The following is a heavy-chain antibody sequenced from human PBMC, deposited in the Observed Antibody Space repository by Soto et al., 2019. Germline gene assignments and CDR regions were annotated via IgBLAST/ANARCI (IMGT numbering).Heavy chain of an antibody. J-gene: IGHJ5*02. V-gene: IGHV3-23*01. D-gene: IGHD6-13*01. CDR1: GFSFSNFA. CDR3: AKDYASTWYWYFDP. CDR2: ISGSGDKT. Sequence: GGSLRLSCAASGFSFSNFAMSWVRQAPGTGLEWVSSISGSGDKTYYLDSVKGRFTISRDNSKNTLYLHMNSLGAEDTAVYFCAKDYASTWYWYFDPWGQGTLVTVSS.